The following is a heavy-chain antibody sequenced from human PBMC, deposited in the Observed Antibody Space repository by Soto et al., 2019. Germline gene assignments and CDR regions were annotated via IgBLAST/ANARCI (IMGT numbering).Heavy chain of an antibody. CDR3: ARSDYYDSSGLFDY. CDR2: ISPIFGTA. Sequence: SVKVSCKASGGTFSSYAISWVRQAPGQGLEWMGGISPIFGTANYAQKLQGRVTITADESTSTAYMELSSLRSEDTAVYYCARSDYYDSSGLFDYWGQGTLVTVSS. V-gene: IGHV1-69*13. CDR1: GGTFSSYA. J-gene: IGHJ4*02. D-gene: IGHD3-22*01.